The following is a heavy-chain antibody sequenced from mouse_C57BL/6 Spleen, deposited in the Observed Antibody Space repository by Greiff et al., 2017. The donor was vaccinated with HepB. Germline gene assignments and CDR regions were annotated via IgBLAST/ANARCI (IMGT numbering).Heavy chain of an antibody. CDR2: ISDGGSYT. CDR1: GFTFSSYA. D-gene: IGHD2-3*01. CDR3: ARDRDDYEGSRGYFDV. V-gene: IGHV5-4*01. J-gene: IGHJ1*03. Sequence: EVQLVESGGGLVKPGGSLKLSCAASGFTFSSYAMSWVRQTPEKRLEWVATISDGGSYTYYPDNVKGRFTISRDNAKNNLYLQMSHLKSEDTAMYDCARDRDDYEGSRGYFDVWGTGTTVNVSS.